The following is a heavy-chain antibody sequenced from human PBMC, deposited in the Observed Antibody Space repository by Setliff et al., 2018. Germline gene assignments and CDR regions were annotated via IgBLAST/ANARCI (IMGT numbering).Heavy chain of an antibody. J-gene: IGHJ5*02. V-gene: IGHV1-18*01. CDR3: ARGKGPGNNWFDP. CDR1: GYTFTSYG. D-gene: IGHD3-10*01. Sequence: ASVKVSCKASGYTFTSYGISWVRQAPGQGLEWMGWISANTGDTYYAQRFQGRVTMTRDTSISTAYVEVISLRSDATAVYYCARGKGPGNNWFDPWGQGTLVTVSS. CDR2: ISANTGDT.